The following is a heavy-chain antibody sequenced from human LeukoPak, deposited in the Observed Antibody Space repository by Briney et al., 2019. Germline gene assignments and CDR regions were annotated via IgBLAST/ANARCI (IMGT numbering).Heavy chain of an antibody. V-gene: IGHV6-1*01. Sequence: SQTLSLTCAISGDSVSSNSAAWNWIRQSPSRGLEWLGRTYYRSKWYNDYAVSVKSRITINPDTSKNQFSLQLNSVTPEDTAVYYCAGDSSVPATAITPYNWFDPWGQGTLVTVSS. CDR1: GDSVSSNSAA. CDR2: TYYRSKWYN. D-gene: IGHD2-2*01. CDR3: AGDSSVPATAITPYNWFDP. J-gene: IGHJ5*02.